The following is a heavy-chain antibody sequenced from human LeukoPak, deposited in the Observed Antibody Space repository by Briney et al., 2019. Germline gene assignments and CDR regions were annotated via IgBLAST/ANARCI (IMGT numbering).Heavy chain of an antibody. CDR2: IKTYGSET. D-gene: IGHD3-3*01. V-gene: IGHV3-7*05. CDR3: VRGNNWAFGP. CDR1: GFSFSAFW. Sequence: PGGSLRLSCAASGFSFSAFWMSWVRQAPGKGLEWVDNIKTYGSETYYGDSTKGQVSMYRDNAKNSVYLQMNSLRSYDTAVYFCVRGNNWAFGPWGQGTLVTVSS. J-gene: IGHJ5*02.